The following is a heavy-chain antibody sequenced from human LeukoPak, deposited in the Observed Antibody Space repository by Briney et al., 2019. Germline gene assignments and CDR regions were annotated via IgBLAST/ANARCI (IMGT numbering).Heavy chain of an antibody. Sequence: ASMTLSFTASAYSFTICAINWRRQAQGQGLEWMGWISAYNGNTDYAQKLQGRVTMTTDPSTSTAYMELRSLTSDDTAVYYCARDIGDIVGASDYWGQGTLVTVSS. CDR2: ISAYNGNT. V-gene: IGHV1-18*01. CDR1: AYSFTICA. J-gene: IGHJ4*02. D-gene: IGHD1-26*01. CDR3: ARDIGDIVGASDY.